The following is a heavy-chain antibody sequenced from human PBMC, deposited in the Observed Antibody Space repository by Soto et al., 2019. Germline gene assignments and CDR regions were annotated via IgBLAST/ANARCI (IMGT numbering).Heavy chain of an antibody. CDR3: AREMRGYSSSTGYYYYYYGMDV. D-gene: IGHD6-13*01. CDR2: ISYDGSNK. J-gene: IGHJ6*02. CDR1: GFTFSSYA. Sequence: GGSLRLSCAASGFTFSSYAMHWVRQAPGKGLEWVAVISYDGSNKYYADSVKGRFTISRDNSKNTLYLQMNSLRAEDTAVYYCAREMRGYSSSTGYYYYYYGMDVWGQGTTLTVSS. V-gene: IGHV3-30-3*01.